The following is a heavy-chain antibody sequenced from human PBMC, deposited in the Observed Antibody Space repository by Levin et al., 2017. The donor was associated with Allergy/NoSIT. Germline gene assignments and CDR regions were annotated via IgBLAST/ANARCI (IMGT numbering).Heavy chain of an antibody. CDR1: GYTFTSYY. D-gene: IGHD3-9*01. J-gene: IGHJ4*02. CDR2: ISPSGVTT. Sequence: GESLKISCKASGYTFTSYYMIWVRQAPRQGLEWMGIISPSGVTTSHAQKFQGRITMTRDTSTSTVYMELSSLRSEDTAVYYCGRILTADSPIDYWGQGTLVTVSS. V-gene: IGHV1-46*01. CDR3: GRILTADSPIDY.